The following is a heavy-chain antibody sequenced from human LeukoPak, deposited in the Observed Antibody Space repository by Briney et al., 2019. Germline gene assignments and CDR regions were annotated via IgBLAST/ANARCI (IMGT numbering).Heavy chain of an antibody. CDR1: GGTFSSYA. CDR3: AREITTHYYDSSGYYYGEYFQH. V-gene: IGHV1-69*05. CDR2: IIPIFGTA. Sequence: SVKVSRKASGGTFSSYAISWVRQAPGQGLEWMGGIIPIFGTANYAQKFQGRVTITTDESTSTAYMELSSLRSEDTAVYYCAREITTHYYDSSGYYYGEYFQHWGQGTLVTVSS. J-gene: IGHJ1*01. D-gene: IGHD3-22*01.